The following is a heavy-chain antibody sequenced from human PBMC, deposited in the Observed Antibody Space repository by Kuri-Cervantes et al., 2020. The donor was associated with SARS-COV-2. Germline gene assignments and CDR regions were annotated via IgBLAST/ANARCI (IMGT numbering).Heavy chain of an antibody. D-gene: IGHD3-16*01. CDR3: ARGAANYYMDV. Sequence: GGSLRLSCAASGFSFSTYWMNWVRQAPGKGLEWVAVIWYDGKNEYYAGSVKGRFTISRDNSRNTVLLQMNILRAEDAATYYCARGAANYYMDVWGTGTTVTVSS. CDR1: GFSFSTYW. V-gene: IGHV3-33*08. CDR2: IWYDGKNE. J-gene: IGHJ6*03.